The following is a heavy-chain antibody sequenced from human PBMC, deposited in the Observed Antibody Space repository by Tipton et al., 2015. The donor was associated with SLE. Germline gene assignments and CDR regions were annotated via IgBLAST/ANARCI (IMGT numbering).Heavy chain of an antibody. CDR3: ARHVLTFWKGMDV. D-gene: IGHD2/OR15-2a*01. CDR1: GGSISNSDYY. CDR2: IYYSGST. Sequence: TLSLTCTVSGGSISNSDYYWGWIRQPPGKALEWIGNIYYSGSTDYNSSLRSRVTISVDTSKNQFSLKLSSVTAADTAVYYCARHVLTFWKGMDVWGQGTTVTVSS. V-gene: IGHV4-39*01. J-gene: IGHJ6*02.